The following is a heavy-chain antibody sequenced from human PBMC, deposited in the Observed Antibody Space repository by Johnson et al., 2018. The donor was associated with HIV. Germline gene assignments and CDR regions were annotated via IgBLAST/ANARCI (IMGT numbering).Heavy chain of an antibody. J-gene: IGHJ3*02. Sequence: VQLVESGGGVVQPGGSLRLSCAASGFTVSSNYMSWVRQAPGKGLEWVSVIYSGGSTYYADSVKGRFTISRDNSKNSLFLQMNSLRPEDTALYYCVKDTMLRGLLISYDAFHIWGQGTMVTVSS. V-gene: IGHV3-66*01. CDR1: GFTVSSNY. D-gene: IGHD3-10*01. CDR2: IYSGGST. CDR3: VKDTMLRGLLISYDAFHI.